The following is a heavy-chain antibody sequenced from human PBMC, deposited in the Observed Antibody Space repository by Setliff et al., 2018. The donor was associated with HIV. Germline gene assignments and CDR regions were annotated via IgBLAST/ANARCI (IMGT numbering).Heavy chain of an antibody. J-gene: IGHJ3*02. CDR2: IYYSGGT. CDR1: GGSISSGGYY. D-gene: IGHD3-22*01. Sequence: KTSETLSLTCTVSGGSISSGGYYWSWIRQHPGKGLEWIGYIYYSGGTYYNPSLKSRVTISVDTSKNQFSLKLSSVTAADTAVYYCARSYDSSGYYYLDAFDIWGQGTMVTVSS. CDR3: ARSYDSSGYYYLDAFDI. V-gene: IGHV4-31*03.